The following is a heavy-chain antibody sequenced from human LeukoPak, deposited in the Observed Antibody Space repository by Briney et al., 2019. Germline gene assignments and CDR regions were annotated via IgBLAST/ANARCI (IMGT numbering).Heavy chain of an antibody. CDR1: GFTFTRYD. J-gene: IGHJ4*02. V-gene: IGHV3-30-3*01. CDR3: VLGHYGGLFDN. D-gene: IGHD4-23*01. CDR2: ISNDENNK. Sequence: GGSLRLSCAASGFTFTRYDMHWVRQAPGMGLEWVAVISNDENNKDYGNSVKGRFTIARDNSKNTLFLQMNSLRVEDTAVYYCVLGHYGGLFDNWGQGALVIVSS.